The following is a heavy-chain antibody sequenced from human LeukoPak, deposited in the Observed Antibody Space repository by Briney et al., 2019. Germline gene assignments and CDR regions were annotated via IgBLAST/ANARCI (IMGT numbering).Heavy chain of an antibody. CDR3: ARQATMWHYFDY. V-gene: IGHV4-4*09. J-gene: IGHJ4*02. CDR1: GGSISSYY. Sequence: SETLSLTCTVSGGSISSYYWSWIRQPPGKGLEWIGYIYTSGSTNYNPSLKSRVTISVDTSKNQFSLKLSSVTAADTAVYYCARQATMWHYFDYWGQGTLVTVSS. CDR2: IYTSGST. D-gene: IGHD5-12*01.